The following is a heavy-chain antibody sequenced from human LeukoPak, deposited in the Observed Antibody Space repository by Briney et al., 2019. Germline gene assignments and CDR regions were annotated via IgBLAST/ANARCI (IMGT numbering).Heavy chain of an antibody. CDR2: IKSMTHGGTI. Sequence: GGSLRLSCAASGFNFNNAWMNWVRQAPGKGREWVGRIKSMTHGGTIDYTAPVKGRFTISRDDSRNMLFLQMNGLKTEDTAVYYCTTAPGVTFDIWGQGTMVTVSS. CDR1: GFNFNNAW. V-gene: IGHV3-15*07. CDR3: TTAPGVTFDI. J-gene: IGHJ3*02.